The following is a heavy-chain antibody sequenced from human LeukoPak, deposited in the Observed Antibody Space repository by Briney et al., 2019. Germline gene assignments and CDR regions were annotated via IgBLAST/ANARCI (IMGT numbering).Heavy chain of an antibody. CDR3: ARGGGNGGYAFDI. CDR2: TSGRSSYI. CDR1: GFTFSIYS. Sequence: GGSLRLSCAASGFTFSIYSMNWFRQAPGKGLEWVSFTSGRSSYIFYADSVKGRFTISRDNAKRSLYLQMNSLRAEDTAVYYCARGGGNGGYAFDIWGQGTMVTVSS. D-gene: IGHD4-23*01. V-gene: IGHV3-21*01. J-gene: IGHJ3*02.